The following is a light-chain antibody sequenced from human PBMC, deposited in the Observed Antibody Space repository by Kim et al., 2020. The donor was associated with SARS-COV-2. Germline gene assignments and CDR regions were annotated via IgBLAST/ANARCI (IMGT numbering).Light chain of an antibody. CDR1: QSVSSSY. J-gene: IGKJ1*01. Sequence: SPGESATLSCRARQSVSSSYLAWYQQKPGQAPRLLIYGASSRATAIPDRFSGSGSGTDFTLTISRLEPEDFAVYYCHQYSKSVLTFGQGTKVDIK. V-gene: IGKV3-20*01. CDR2: GAS. CDR3: HQYSKSVLT.